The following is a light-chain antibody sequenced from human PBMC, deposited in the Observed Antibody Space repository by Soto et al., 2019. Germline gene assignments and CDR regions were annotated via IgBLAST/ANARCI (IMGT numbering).Light chain of an antibody. CDR2: GAS. Sequence: EIMMTQSPATLSVSPGERATLSCRASQSVSTNLAWYQQKPGQAPRLLIYGASTRATGIPARFSGSGSGTDFTLTISTLQSEDFAVYYCQASGFTFGPGTKVDIK. CDR3: QASGFT. CDR1: QSVSTN. J-gene: IGKJ3*01. V-gene: IGKV3-15*01.